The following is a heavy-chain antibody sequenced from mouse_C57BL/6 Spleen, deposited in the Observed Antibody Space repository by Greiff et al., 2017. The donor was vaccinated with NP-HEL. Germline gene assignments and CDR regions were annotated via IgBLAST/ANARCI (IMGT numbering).Heavy chain of an antibody. Sequence: VQLKESGPELVKPGASVKIPCKASGYTFTDYNMDWVKQSHGKSLEWIGDINPNNGGTIYNQKFKGKATLTVDKSSSTAYMELRSLTSEDTAVYYCARSGYGSSRGYAMDYWGQGTSVTVSS. CDR3: ARSGYGSSRGYAMDY. J-gene: IGHJ4*01. V-gene: IGHV1-18*01. D-gene: IGHD1-1*01. CDR2: INPNNGGT. CDR1: GYTFTDYN.